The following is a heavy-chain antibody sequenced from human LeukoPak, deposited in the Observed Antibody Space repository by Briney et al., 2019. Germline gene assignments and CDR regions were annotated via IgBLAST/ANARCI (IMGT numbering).Heavy chain of an antibody. V-gene: IGHV3-23*01. CDR1: GFTFSSYG. CDR2: ISGSGGST. J-gene: IGHJ1*01. CDR3: AKDLLGELAEYFQH. D-gene: IGHD1-26*01. Sequence: GGSLRLSCAAAGFTFSSYGMSWVRQAPGKGLEWVSAISGSGGSTYYADSVKGRFTISRDNSKNTPYLQMNSLRAEDTAVYYCAKDLLGELAEYFQHGGQGTLVTVSS.